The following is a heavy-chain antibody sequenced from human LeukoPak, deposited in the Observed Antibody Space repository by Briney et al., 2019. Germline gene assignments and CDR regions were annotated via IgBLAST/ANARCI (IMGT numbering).Heavy chain of an antibody. V-gene: IGHV3-48*04. J-gene: IGHJ4*02. Sequence: SGGSLRLSCAASGFTFRSYSMNWVRQAPGKGLEWVSYISSSGSTMYYADSVKGRFTISRDNAKNSLYLQMNSLRAEDTAVYYCAKDRGYYDSSGYYQHYWGQGTLVTVSS. D-gene: IGHD3-22*01. CDR1: GFTFRSYS. CDR2: ISSSGSTM. CDR3: AKDRGYYDSSGYYQHY.